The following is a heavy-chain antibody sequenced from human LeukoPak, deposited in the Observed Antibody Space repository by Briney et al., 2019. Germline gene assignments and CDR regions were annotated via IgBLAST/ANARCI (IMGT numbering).Heavy chain of an antibody. CDR1: GYTFTSYA. Sequence: ASVKVSCKASGYTFTSYAMHWVRQAPGQRLEWMGWINAGNGNTKYSQKFQGRVTTTRDTSASTAYMELSSPRSEDTAVYYCARGHGRNYDFWSGPKGGGYYFDYWGQGTLVTVSS. CDR2: INAGNGNT. CDR3: ARGHGRNYDFWSGPKGGGYYFDY. V-gene: IGHV1-3*01. D-gene: IGHD3-3*01. J-gene: IGHJ4*02.